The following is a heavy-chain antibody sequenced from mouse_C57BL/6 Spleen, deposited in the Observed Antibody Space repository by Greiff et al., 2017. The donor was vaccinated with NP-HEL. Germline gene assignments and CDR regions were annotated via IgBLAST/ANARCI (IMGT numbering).Heavy chain of an antibody. CDR3: ARIIYYGSYFDY. J-gene: IGHJ2*01. CDR2: IHPNSGST. CDR1: GYTFTSYW. V-gene: IGHV1-64*01. Sequence: QVQLQQPGAELVKPGASVKLSCKASGYTFTSYWMHWVKQRPGQGLEWIGMIHPNSGSTNYNEKFKSKATLTVDKSSSTAYMQLSSLTSEDSAVYYCARIIYYGSYFDYWGQGTTRTVSS. D-gene: IGHD1-1*01.